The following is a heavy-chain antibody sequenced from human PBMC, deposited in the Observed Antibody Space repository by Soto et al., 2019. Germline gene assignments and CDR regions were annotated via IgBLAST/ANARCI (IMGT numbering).Heavy chain of an antibody. CDR3: ARWRAKTPAHFDY. CDR2: ISYDGSNK. D-gene: IGHD2-2*01. J-gene: IGHJ4*02. Sequence: QSGGSLRLSCAASGFTFSSYAMHWVRQAPGKGLEWVAVISYDGSNKYYADSVKGRFTISRDNSKNTLYLQMNSLRAEDTAVYYCARWRAKTPAHFDYWGQGTLVTVSS. V-gene: IGHV3-30-3*01. CDR1: GFTFSSYA.